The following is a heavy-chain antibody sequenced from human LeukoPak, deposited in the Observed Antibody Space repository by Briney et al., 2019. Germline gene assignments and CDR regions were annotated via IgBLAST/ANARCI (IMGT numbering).Heavy chain of an antibody. CDR1: GFTFSSYA. D-gene: IGHD3-10*01. Sequence: GGSLRLSCAASGFTFSSYAMSWVRRAPGKGLEWVSAISSNGGGTFYADSVKGQFTISRDNSQNTLCLQMNSLRAEDTAIYYCAKHYGSGTYYNYLDYWGQGTLVTVSS. CDR2: ISSNGGGT. J-gene: IGHJ4*02. CDR3: AKHYGSGTYYNYLDY. V-gene: IGHV3-23*01.